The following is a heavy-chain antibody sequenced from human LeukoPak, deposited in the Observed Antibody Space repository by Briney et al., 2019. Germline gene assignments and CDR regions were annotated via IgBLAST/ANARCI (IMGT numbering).Heavy chain of an antibody. D-gene: IGHD6-6*01. V-gene: IGHV4-59*01. CDR2: IYYSGST. CDR1: GGSISSYY. Sequence: SETLSLTCTVSGGSISSYYWSWIRQPPGKGLEWIGYIYYSGSTNYNPSLKSRVTISVDTSKNQFSLKLSSVTAADTAVYYCARVTYSSSTYFDCSGQGTLVTVSS. CDR3: ARVTYSSSTYFDC. J-gene: IGHJ4*02.